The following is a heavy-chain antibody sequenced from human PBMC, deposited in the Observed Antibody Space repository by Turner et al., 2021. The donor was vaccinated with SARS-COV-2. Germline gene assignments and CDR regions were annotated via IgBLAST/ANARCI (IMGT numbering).Heavy chain of an antibody. D-gene: IGHD6-6*01. Sequence: EVQLVESGGGLVQPGGSLRLSCAASGFTFSSYDMHWVRQATGKGLEWVSAIGTAGDTYYPGSVKGRFTISRENAKNSLYLQMNSVRAGDTAVYYCARVEYSSSYSYWYFDLWGRGTLVTVSS. CDR3: ARVEYSSSYSYWYFDL. CDR1: GFTFSSYD. V-gene: IGHV3-13*01. CDR2: IGTAGDT. J-gene: IGHJ2*01.